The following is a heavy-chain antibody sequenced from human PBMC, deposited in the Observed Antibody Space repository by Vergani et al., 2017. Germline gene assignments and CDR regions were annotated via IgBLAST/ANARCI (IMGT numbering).Heavy chain of an antibody. CDR3: ARGSRNYPFDY. J-gene: IGHJ4*02. D-gene: IGHD5-24*01. CDR1: GGSFNTYY. CDR2: IYYSGST. V-gene: IGHV4-59*08. Sequence: QVQLEESGPGLVKPSETLSLTCTVSGGSFNTYYWSWIRQSPGKGLEWIGYIYYSGSTNYNPSLKSRVTISVDTSKNQFSLKLSSVTAADTAVYYCARGSRNYPFDYWGQGTLVTVSS.